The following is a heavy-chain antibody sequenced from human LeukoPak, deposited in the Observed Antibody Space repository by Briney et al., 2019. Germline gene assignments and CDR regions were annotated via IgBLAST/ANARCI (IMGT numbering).Heavy chain of an antibody. CDR3: ARPMYYYDSSGYSLDAFDI. CDR1: GGSISSGGYY. CDR2: IYHSGST. D-gene: IGHD3-22*01. Sequence: PSETLSLTCTVSGGSISSGGYYWSWIRQHPGKGLEWIGYIYHSGSTYYNPSLKSRVTISVDTSKNQFSLKLSSVTAADTAVYYCARPMYYYDSSGYSLDAFDIWGQGTMVTVSS. J-gene: IGHJ3*02. V-gene: IGHV4-31*03.